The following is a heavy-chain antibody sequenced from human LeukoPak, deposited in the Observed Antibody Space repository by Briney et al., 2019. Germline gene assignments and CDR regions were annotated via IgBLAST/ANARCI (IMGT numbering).Heavy chain of an antibody. D-gene: IGHD3-22*01. CDR1: GGSISSSSYY. Sequence: SETLSLTCTVSGGSISSSSYYWGWIRQPPGTGLEWIGSIYYSGSTYYNPSLKSRVTISVDTSKNQFSLKLSSVTAADTAVYYCATRGSYYYDSSGYYRHYFDYWGQGTLVTVSS. V-gene: IGHV4-39*07. CDR3: ATRGSYYYDSSGYYRHYFDY. CDR2: IYYSGST. J-gene: IGHJ4*02.